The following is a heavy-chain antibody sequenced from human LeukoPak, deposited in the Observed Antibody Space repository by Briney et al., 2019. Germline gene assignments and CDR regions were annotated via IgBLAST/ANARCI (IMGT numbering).Heavy chain of an antibody. D-gene: IGHD3-22*01. V-gene: IGHV4-39*01. CDR2: IYYTRST. Sequence: SETLSLTCTVSGGSISSSSYYWGWIRQPPGKGLEWIGSIYYTRSTYYNPSLKSRVTIFVDTSKNQFSLKLTSVTAADTAVYYCARGVTMIVVVIHDWYFDLWGRGTLVTVSS. CDR3: ARGVTMIVVVIHDWYFDL. J-gene: IGHJ2*01. CDR1: GGSISSSSYY.